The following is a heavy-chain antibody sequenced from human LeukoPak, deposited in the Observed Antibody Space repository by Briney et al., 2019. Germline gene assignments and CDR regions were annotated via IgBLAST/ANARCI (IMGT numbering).Heavy chain of an antibody. Sequence: SETLSLTCAVYGGSFSGYYWSWIRQPPGKGLEWIGEINHSGGTNYNPSFKSRVTISVDTSKNQFSLKLSSVTAADTAVYYCARDRDFWSPRYDYWGQGTLVTVSS. CDR1: GGSFSGYY. V-gene: IGHV4-34*01. CDR2: INHSGGT. J-gene: IGHJ4*02. CDR3: ARDRDFWSPRYDY. D-gene: IGHD3-3*01.